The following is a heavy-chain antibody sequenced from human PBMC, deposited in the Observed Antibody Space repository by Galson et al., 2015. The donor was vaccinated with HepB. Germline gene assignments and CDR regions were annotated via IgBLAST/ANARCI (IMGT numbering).Heavy chain of an antibody. CDR2: ISYDGSNK. CDR3: ASPPDGDILDAFDI. CDR1: GFTFSSYA. Sequence: SLRLSCTASGFTFSSYAMHWVRQAPGKGLEWVAVISYDGSNKYYADSVKGRFTITRDNSKNTLYLQMNSLRAEDTAVYYCASPPDGDILDAFDIWGQGTMVTVSS. D-gene: IGHD3-9*01. J-gene: IGHJ3*02. V-gene: IGHV3-30*04.